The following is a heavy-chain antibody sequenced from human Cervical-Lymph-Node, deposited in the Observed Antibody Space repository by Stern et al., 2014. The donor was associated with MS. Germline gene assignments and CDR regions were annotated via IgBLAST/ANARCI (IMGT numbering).Heavy chain of an antibody. D-gene: IGHD5-12*01. Sequence: VQLEESGPEMKKPGSSVKVSCKSSGGNFNSHAISWIRQAPGQGLEWVGVIIPVLNTPNYAQNFLGIVTVTADDSTRTAYLEVSSLRYEDSSVYYCATEEEDTGYQTYGMDVWGQGTTVTVSS. CDR3: ATEEEDTGYQTYGMDV. CDR1: GGNFNSHA. V-gene: IGHV1-69*01. CDR2: IIPVLNTP. J-gene: IGHJ6*02.